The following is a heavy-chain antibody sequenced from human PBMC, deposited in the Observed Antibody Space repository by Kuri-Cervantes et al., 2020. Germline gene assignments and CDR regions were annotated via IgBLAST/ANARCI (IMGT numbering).Heavy chain of an antibody. CDR1: GFTFSSNW. J-gene: IGHJ3*02. Sequence: GESLKISCAASGFTFSSNWMTWVRQVPGKGLEWVANIKQDGSEQNYVDSVKGRFTISRDNSKNTLYLQMNSLRAEDTAVYYCARDRLYYYDSSGRGTRYFDIWGQGTMVTVSS. D-gene: IGHD3-22*01. V-gene: IGHV3-7*03. CDR3: ARDRLYYYDSSGRGTRYFDI. CDR2: IKQDGSEQ.